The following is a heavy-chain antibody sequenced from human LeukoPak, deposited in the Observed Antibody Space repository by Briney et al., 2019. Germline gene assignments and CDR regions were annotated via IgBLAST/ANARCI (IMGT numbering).Heavy chain of an antibody. D-gene: IGHD3-3*01. Sequence: SETLSLTCTVSGGSISSHYWSWIRQPPGEGLEWIGYIYYSGSTNYNPSLKSRVTISVDTSKNQFSLKLSSVTAADTAVYYCARAYYDFWSGYYRYYYYMDVWGKGTTVTVSS. J-gene: IGHJ6*03. CDR1: GGSISSHY. CDR2: IYYSGST. V-gene: IGHV4-59*11. CDR3: ARAYYDFWSGYYRYYYYMDV.